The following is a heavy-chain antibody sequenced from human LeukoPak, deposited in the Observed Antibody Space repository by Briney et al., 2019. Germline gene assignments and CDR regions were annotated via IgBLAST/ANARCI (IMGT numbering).Heavy chain of an antibody. CDR3: ARSQDGYKFLPPQYNCFDP. Sequence: SETLSLTCTVSGGSISRGSYYWSWIRQPAWKGLEWIGRIYTSGSTNYNPSLKSRVTISVDTSKNQFSLKLSSVTAADTAVYYCARSQDGYKFLPPQYNCFDPWGQGTLVTVSS. D-gene: IGHD5-24*01. CDR1: GGSISRGSYY. CDR2: IYTSGST. V-gene: IGHV4-61*02. J-gene: IGHJ5*02.